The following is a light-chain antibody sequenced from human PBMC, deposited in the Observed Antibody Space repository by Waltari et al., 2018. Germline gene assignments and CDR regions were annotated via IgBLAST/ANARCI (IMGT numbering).Light chain of an antibody. V-gene: IGKV3-15*01. J-gene: IGKJ1*01. Sequence: ETVITQPSATSSFAPGGRATPTCRASQSVSSNLAWYQQKPGQAPKLLIYGASTRATGIPARFSGSGSGTEFTLTISSLQSEDFAVYYCQQYNNWPQTFGQGTKVEIK. CDR1: QSVSSN. CDR2: GAS. CDR3: QQYNNWPQT.